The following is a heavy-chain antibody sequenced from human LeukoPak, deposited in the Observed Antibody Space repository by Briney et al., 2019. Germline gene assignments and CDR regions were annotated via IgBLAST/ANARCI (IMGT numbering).Heavy chain of an antibody. CDR3: ARRAIWRVYFDY. Sequence: PSETLSLTCAVYGGSFSGYYWSWIRQPPGKGLEWIGEINHSGSTNYNPSLKSRVTISVDTSKNQFSLKLSSVTAADTAVYYCARRAIWRVYFDYWGQGTLVTVSS. V-gene: IGHV4-34*01. D-gene: IGHD2-21*01. CDR1: GGSFSGYY. CDR2: INHSGST. J-gene: IGHJ4*02.